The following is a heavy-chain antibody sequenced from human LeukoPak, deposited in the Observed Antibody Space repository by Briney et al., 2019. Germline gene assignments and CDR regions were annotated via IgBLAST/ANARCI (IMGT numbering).Heavy chain of an antibody. D-gene: IGHD6-19*01. Sequence: SETLSLTCAVYGGSFSGYYWSWTRQPPGKGLEWIGKINHSGSTNYNPSLKSRVTISVDTSKNQFSLKLSSVTAADTAVYYCARRPLYSSGIWFDPWGQGTLVTVSS. CDR2: INHSGST. J-gene: IGHJ5*02. V-gene: IGHV4-34*01. CDR3: ARRPLYSSGIWFDP. CDR1: GGSFSGYY.